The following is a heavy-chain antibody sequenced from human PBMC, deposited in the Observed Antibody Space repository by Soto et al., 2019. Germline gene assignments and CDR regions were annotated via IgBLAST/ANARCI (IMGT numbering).Heavy chain of an antibody. Sequence: EVQLVESGGGLVKPGGSLRLSCAASGFSFSTSTMNWVRQAPGKGLEFVSSIGRTVIDGYYIDSVKGRFTISRDNAQNSLYLQMNSLRAGDTALYYCVCDDNRRYWGQGTLVTVSS. D-gene: IGHD1-1*01. CDR1: GFSFSTST. V-gene: IGHV3-21*01. CDR3: VCDDNRRY. J-gene: IGHJ4*02. CDR2: IGRTVIDG.